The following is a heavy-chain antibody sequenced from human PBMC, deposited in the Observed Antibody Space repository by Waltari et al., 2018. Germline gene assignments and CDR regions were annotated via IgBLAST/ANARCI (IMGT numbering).Heavy chain of an antibody. D-gene: IGHD3-9*01. CDR3: ARSFDPSNYYYYYGMDV. Sequence: EVQLVQSGAEVKKPGESLKISCKGSGYSFTSYWIGWVRQMPGKGLEWMGIIYPGDSDTRYRPSFQGQVTISADKSISTAYLQWSSLKASDTAMYYCARSFDPSNYYYYYGMDVWGQGTTVTVSS. CDR1: GYSFTSYW. J-gene: IGHJ6*02. CDR2: IYPGDSDT. V-gene: IGHV5-51*03.